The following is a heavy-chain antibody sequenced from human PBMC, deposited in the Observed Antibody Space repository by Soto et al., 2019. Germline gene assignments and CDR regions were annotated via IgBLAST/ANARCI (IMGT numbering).Heavy chain of an antibody. CDR2: ISSSSSTI. CDR1: GFTFSSYS. J-gene: IGHJ6*02. CDR3: ARIPFEGSSSSMDV. V-gene: IGHV3-48*02. D-gene: IGHD3-16*01. Sequence: PGGSLSLSCAASGFTFSSYSMNWVRQAPGKGLEWVSYISSSSSTIYYADSGKGRFTISRDNAKNSLYLQMNSLRDEDTAVYYCARIPFEGSSSSMDVWGQGTTVTVSS.